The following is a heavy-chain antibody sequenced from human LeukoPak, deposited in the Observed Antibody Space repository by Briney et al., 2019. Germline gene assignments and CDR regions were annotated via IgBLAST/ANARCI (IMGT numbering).Heavy chain of an antibody. CDR2: INPSGTST. D-gene: IGHD4-11*01. J-gene: IGHJ4*02. CDR1: GGTFSSYA. CDR3: ARAYTSAPGTLFDY. V-gene: IGHV1-46*01. Sequence: ASVKVSCKASGGTFSSYAISWVRQAPGQGLEWMGRINPSGTSTSYAQKFQGRVTVTRDTSTSTLYMELGSLTSEDTALYYCARAYTSAPGTLFDYWGQGTLVTVSS.